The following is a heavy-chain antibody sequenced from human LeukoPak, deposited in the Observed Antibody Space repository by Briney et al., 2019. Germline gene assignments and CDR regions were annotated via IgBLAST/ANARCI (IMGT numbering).Heavy chain of an antibody. J-gene: IGHJ4*02. Sequence: PGGSLRLSCAASGFTFSNYAMSWVRQAPGKGLEWVSAISGSGDNTYYADSVKGRFTISRDNSKNTLFLQMNSLRAEDTAVYYCANVAATKFYYFDYWGQGTLVTVSS. V-gene: IGHV3-23*01. CDR2: ISGSGDNT. CDR1: GFTFSNYA. D-gene: IGHD1-26*01. CDR3: ANVAATKFYYFDY.